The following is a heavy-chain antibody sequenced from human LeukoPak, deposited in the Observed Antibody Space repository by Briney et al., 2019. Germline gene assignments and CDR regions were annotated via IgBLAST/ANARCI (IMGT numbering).Heavy chain of an antibody. D-gene: IGHD2-2*01. Sequence: ASVTVSFRASGYTFTDYYLHWVRQAPGQGLEWMGWINPNSGGTNYAQKFQGRVTMTRDTSISTAYMELSRLRSDDTAVYYCARGEDIVVVPAAPSDYWGQGTLVTVSS. CDR2: INPNSGGT. J-gene: IGHJ4*02. CDR1: GYTFTDYY. CDR3: ARGEDIVVVPAAPSDY. V-gene: IGHV1-2*02.